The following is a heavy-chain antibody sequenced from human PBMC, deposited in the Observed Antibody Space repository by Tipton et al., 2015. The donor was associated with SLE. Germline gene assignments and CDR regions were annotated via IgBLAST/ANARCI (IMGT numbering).Heavy chain of an antibody. V-gene: IGHV1-8*02. CDR3: ARGGTGWAYDAFDI. D-gene: IGHD6-19*01. J-gene: IGHJ3*02. Sequence: QSGAEVKKPGASVKVSCKASGYTFTSYDINWVRQATGQGLEWMGWMSPNGGNTAYAQKFQGRVTMTRNTSVSTAYMELTSLRSEDTAVYYCARGGTGWAYDAFDIWGQGTMITVSS. CDR2: MSPNGGNT. CDR1: GYTFTSYD.